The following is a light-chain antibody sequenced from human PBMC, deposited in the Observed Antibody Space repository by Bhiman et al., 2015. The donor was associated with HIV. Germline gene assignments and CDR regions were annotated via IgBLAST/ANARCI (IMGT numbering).Light chain of an antibody. Sequence: QSVLTQPPSASGTPGQRVTISCSGGNSNIGSNYVYWYQQLPGTTPKLLIYRNNQRPSGVPDRFSGSKSGTSATLGITGLQTGDEADYYCGTWDSSLSAEVFGGGTKLTVL. CDR3: GTWDSSLSAEV. V-gene: IGLV1-47*01. CDR1: NSNIGSNY. J-gene: IGLJ3*02. CDR2: RNN.